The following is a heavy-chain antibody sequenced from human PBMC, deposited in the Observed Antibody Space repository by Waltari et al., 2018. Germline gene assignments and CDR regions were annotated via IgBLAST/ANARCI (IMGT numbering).Heavy chain of an antibody. CDR1: GFTFLSYS. D-gene: IGHD7-27*01. Sequence: EVQLVESGGGLVKPGGSLRLSCAAAGFTFLSYSMHWVRQAPGKGLEWVAAISRSSSYIYYADSVKGRFTISRDNAKNSLYPQMNSLRAEDTAVYYCASAGDLEANWGQGTLVTVSS. J-gene: IGHJ4*02. V-gene: IGHV3-21*01. CDR2: ISRSSSYI. CDR3: ASAGDLEAN.